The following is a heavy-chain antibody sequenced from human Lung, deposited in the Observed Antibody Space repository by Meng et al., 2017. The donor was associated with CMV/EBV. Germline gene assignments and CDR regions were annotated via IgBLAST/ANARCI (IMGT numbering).Heavy chain of an antibody. CDR2: IGDSGRTL. CDR1: GFTLSSYE. V-gene: IGHV3-48*03. D-gene: IGHD4-11*01. Sequence: GGSLRLXCAASGFTLSSYEMNWVRQAPGKGLEWIAYIGDSGRTLYYADSVKGRFTISSDNAENSLYLQMKSLRVEDTALYYCARDPGWDYSNQPTHYYGMDVWGQGTXVTVSS. CDR3: ARDPGWDYSNQPTHYYGMDV. J-gene: IGHJ6*02.